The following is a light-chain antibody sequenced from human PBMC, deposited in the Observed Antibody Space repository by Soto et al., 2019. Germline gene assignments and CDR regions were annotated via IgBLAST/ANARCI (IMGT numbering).Light chain of an antibody. J-gene: IGKJ4*01. V-gene: IGKV3-20*01. CDR2: GAS. CDR1: QSVSSSY. Sequence: EIVLTQSPGTLSLSPGERATLSCRAGQSVSSSYLAWYQQKPGQAPRLLIYGASSRATGIPDRFSGSGSGTDFTLTISRLEPEDFAVYYSQQYGSSPITFGGGTKVEIK. CDR3: QQYGSSPIT.